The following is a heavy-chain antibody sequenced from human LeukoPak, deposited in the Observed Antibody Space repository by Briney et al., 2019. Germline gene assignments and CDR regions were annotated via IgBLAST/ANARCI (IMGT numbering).Heavy chain of an antibody. V-gene: IGHV1-2*06. Sequence: ASVRVSCKASGYTFTGHYMHWVRQAPGQGLEWMGRINPNSGDTNYAQKYQGRVTMTRDTSISTAYMDLSRLRSDDTAVYYCARVWRMATSHPTYYYYGMDVWGQGTTVTVSS. CDR1: GYTFTGHY. CDR2: INPNSGDT. J-gene: IGHJ6*02. CDR3: ARVWRMATSHPTYYYYGMDV. D-gene: IGHD5-24*01.